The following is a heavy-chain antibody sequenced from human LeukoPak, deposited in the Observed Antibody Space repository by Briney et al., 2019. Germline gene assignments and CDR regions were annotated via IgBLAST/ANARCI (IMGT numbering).Heavy chain of an antibody. Sequence: SETLSLTCTVSGGSISSYYWSWIRQPPGKGLEWIGYIYYSGSTNYNPSLKNRVTISVDTSKNQFSPKLSSVTAADTAVYYCARVNGDGYSPSDSWGQGTLVTVSS. D-gene: IGHD5-24*01. CDR2: IYYSGST. CDR3: ARVNGDGYSPSDS. CDR1: GGSISSYY. J-gene: IGHJ4*02. V-gene: IGHV4-59*01.